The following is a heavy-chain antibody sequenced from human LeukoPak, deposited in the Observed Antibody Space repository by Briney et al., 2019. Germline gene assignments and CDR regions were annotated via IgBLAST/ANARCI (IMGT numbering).Heavy chain of an antibody. CDR1: GYRFTSYW. CDR2: IYPGDSDT. J-gene: IGHJ5*02. D-gene: IGHD4-17*01. V-gene: IGHV5-51*01. Sequence: GESLKISCKGSGYRFTSYWIGWVRQMPGKGLEWMGVIYPGDSDTRYSPSFQGQVTISADKSTSTAYLQWSSLKASDTAMYYCARRVTTGTTGGWGSWFDPWGQGTLVTVSS. CDR3: ARRVTTGTTGGWGSWFDP.